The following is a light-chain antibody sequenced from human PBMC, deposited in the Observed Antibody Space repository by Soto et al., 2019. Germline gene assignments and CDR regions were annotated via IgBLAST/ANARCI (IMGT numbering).Light chain of an antibody. J-gene: IGLJ2*01. Sequence: QSALTQPASVSGSPGQSITISCTGTSSDVGGYNYVSWYQQHPGKAPKLMIYDVSNRPSGVSNSFSGSKSGNTAYLTISGLQAEDEADYYCSAYTSSSTLVFGGGTKLTVL. CDR3: SAYTSSSTLV. CDR1: SSDVGGYNY. V-gene: IGLV2-14*01. CDR2: DVS.